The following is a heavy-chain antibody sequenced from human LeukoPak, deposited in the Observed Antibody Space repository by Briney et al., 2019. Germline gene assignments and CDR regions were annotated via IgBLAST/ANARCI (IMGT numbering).Heavy chain of an antibody. Sequence: GASVKVSCKASGYTFTGYYMHWVRQAPGQGLEWMGWINPNSGGTNYAQKFQGWVTMTRDTSISTAYMELNRLRSDDTAVYYCARGAIAAAGTLSVWGQGTLVTVSS. CDR1: GYTFTGYY. CDR3: ARGAIAAAGTLSV. J-gene: IGHJ4*02. V-gene: IGHV1-2*04. D-gene: IGHD6-13*01. CDR2: INPNSGGT.